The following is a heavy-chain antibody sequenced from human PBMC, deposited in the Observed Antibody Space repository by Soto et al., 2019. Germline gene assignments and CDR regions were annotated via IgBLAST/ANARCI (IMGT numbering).Heavy chain of an antibody. CDR3: TKDGSHLAVAGTSPTSYVCGLAV. V-gene: IGHV3-30*18. Sequence: QVQLVESGGGVVQPGRSLRLSCAASGFTFSVYGMHWVRQAPGKGLEWVALVSFNGSIKNYADSVNGRFTISRDISKNALYLQMNSLRVEDTAAYYCTKDGSHLAVAGTSPTSYVCGLAVWGQGTTVTVS. J-gene: IGHJ6*02. D-gene: IGHD6-19*01. CDR1: GFTFSVYG. CDR2: VSFNGSIK.